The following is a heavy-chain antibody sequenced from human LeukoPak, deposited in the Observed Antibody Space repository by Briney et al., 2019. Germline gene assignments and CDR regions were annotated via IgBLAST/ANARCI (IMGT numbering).Heavy chain of an antibody. J-gene: IGHJ4*02. V-gene: IGHV4-61*02. CDR3: ARDGSRGSFYFDY. CDR2: IYTSGST. CDR1: GGSISSGSYY. D-gene: IGHD3-10*01. Sequence: PSQTLSLTCTVSGGSISSGSYYWSWIRQPAGKGLEWIGRIYTSGSTNYNPSLKSRVTISVDTSKNQFSQRLSSVTAADTAVYYCARDGSRGSFYFDYWGQGTLVTVSS.